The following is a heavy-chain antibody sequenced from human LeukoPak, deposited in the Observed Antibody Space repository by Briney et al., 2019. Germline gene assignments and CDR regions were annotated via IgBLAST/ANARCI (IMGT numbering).Heavy chain of an antibody. V-gene: IGHV3-23*01. J-gene: IGHJ3*01. Sequence: TGGSLRLSCAASGFTFSVAAMTWVRQAPGKGLEWVSLIGASGESTYHADSVKGRFTISRDNSKNTLSLQMNSLRVEDTAMYFCAKDIQLSTWGLGTMVTVSS. D-gene: IGHD5-24*01. CDR3: AKDIQLST. CDR1: GFTFSVAA. CDR2: IGASGEST.